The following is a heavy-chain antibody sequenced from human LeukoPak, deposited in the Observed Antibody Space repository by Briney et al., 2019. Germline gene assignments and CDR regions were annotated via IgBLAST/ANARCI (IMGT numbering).Heavy chain of an antibody. CDR1: GFTFSSYA. CDR2: ISGSGGST. D-gene: IGHD6-13*01. Sequence: GGSLRLSCAASGFTFSSYAMSWVRQAPGKGLEWVSAISGSGGSTYYADSVKGRFTISRDNSKNTLYLQMNSLRAEDTAVYYCAKDLQGSSSWYTGFDYWGQGTLVTVSS. CDR3: AKDLQGSSSWYTGFDY. V-gene: IGHV3-23*01. J-gene: IGHJ4*02.